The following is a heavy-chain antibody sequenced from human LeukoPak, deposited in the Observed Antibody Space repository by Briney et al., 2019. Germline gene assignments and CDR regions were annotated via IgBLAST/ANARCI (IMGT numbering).Heavy chain of an antibody. J-gene: IGHJ5*02. V-gene: IGHV4-59*01. CDR1: GGSISSYY. CDR3: ARGGPSKVAVAALNWFDP. D-gene: IGHD6-19*01. Sequence: SETLSLTCTVSGGSISSYYWSWIRQPPGKGLEWIGYIYYSGSTNYNPSLKSRVTISVDTSKNQFSLKLSSVTAADTAVYYCARGGPSKVAVAALNWFDPWGQGTLVTVSS. CDR2: IYYSGST.